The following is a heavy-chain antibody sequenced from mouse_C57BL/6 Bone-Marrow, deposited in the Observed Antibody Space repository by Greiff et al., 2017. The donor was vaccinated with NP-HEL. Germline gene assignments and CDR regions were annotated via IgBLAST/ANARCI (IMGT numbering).Heavy chain of an antibody. V-gene: IGHV1-74*01. CDR3: TTRYYGSSQGFDY. CDR1: GYTFTSYW. CDR2: INPSDGDT. J-gene: IGHJ2*01. D-gene: IGHD1-1*01. Sequence: VQLQQPGAGLVKPGASVKVSCKASGYTFTSYWMHWVKQRPGQGLEWIGRINPSDGDTNYNQKFKGKATLTVDKSSSTAYMQLSSLTSEASAVFDWTTRYYGSSQGFDYWGQGTTLTVSS.